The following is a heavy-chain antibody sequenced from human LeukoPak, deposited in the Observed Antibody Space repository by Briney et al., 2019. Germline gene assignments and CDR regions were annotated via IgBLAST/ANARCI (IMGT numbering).Heavy chain of an antibody. V-gene: IGHV3-21*06. J-gene: IGHJ4*02. D-gene: IGHD5-12*01. CDR1: GFTFSNYS. CDR2: ISSNSRYI. CDR3: ARELSGYDSYFDY. Sequence: GGSLRLSCAASGFTFSNYSMNWVRQAPGKGLEWVSSISSNSRYIYYADSMRGRFTISRDNAKNSLYLQMNSLKPEDTAVYYCARELSGYDSYFDYWGQGTLVTVSS.